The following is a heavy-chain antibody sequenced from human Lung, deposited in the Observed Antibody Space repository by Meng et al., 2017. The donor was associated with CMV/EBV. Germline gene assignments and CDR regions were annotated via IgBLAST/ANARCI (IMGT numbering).Heavy chain of an antibody. CDR2: ISYSGSNK. J-gene: IGHJ4*02. D-gene: IGHD3-9*01. V-gene: IGHV3-30-3*01. CDR3: ARGMKSSHWLNDY. Sequence: SCAASGFTFNGYALHWIRQAPGKGLEWLTIISYSGSNKYYAESVQGRFIVSRDNSKNTVYLQMDSLRPDDTAVYYCARGMKSSHWLNDYWGQGTLVTVSS. CDR1: GFTFNGYA.